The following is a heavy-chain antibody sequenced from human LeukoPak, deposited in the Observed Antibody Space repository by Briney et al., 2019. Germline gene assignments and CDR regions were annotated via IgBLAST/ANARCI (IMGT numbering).Heavy chain of an antibody. Sequence: SETLSLTCTVSGGSISSYYWSWIRQPAGKGLEWIGRIYASGSTNANPSLKSRVTMTVATSKNQFSLRLTFVTAADRAVYYCARGYGDIEYWGQGILVTVSS. V-gene: IGHV4-4*07. CDR3: ARGYGDIEY. CDR2: IYASGST. D-gene: IGHD4-17*01. CDR1: GGSISSYY. J-gene: IGHJ4*02.